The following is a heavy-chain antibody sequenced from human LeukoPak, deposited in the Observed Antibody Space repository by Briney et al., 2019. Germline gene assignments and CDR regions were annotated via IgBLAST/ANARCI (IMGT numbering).Heavy chain of an antibody. Sequence: GGSLRLSCAASGFTFSSYWMSWVRQAPGKGLEWVANIKQDGSEKYCVDSVKGRFTISRDNAKNSLYLQMNSLRAEDTAVYYCARGPLGYCSGGSCYQPFDYWGQGTLVTVSS. V-gene: IGHV3-7*01. CDR2: IKQDGSEK. CDR1: GFTFSSYW. J-gene: IGHJ4*02. D-gene: IGHD2-15*01. CDR3: ARGPLGYCSGGSCYQPFDY.